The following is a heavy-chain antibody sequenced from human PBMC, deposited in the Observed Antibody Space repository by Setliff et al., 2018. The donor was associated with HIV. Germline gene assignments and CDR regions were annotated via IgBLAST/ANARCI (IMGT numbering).Heavy chain of an antibody. CDR1: GYTFTSYH. D-gene: IGHD3-22*01. CDR2: ISPYNNNT. Sequence: GASVKVSCKASGYTFTSYHISWVRQAPGQGLEWMGWISPYNNNTNYAQKFQGRVTMTTDTSTGTAYMELRSLRSDDTAVYYCARGAYDSTDTYYYYGMDVWGQGTSVTVSS. J-gene: IGHJ6*02. CDR3: ARGAYDSTDTYYYYGMDV. V-gene: IGHV1-18*01.